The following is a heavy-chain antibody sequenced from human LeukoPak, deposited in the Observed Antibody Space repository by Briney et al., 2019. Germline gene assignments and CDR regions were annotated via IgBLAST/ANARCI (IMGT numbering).Heavy chain of an antibody. V-gene: IGHV3-23*01. CDR2: ISGSGGST. CDR1: GFTFSSYA. D-gene: IGHD6-6*01. Sequence: PGGSLRLSCAASGFTFSSYAMSWVRQAPAKGLEWVSAISGSGGSTYYADSVKGRFTISRDNSKNTLYLQMNSLRAEDTAVYYCAKDALPTKYSSSSFPDYWGQGTLVTVSS. J-gene: IGHJ4*02. CDR3: AKDALPTKYSSSSFPDY.